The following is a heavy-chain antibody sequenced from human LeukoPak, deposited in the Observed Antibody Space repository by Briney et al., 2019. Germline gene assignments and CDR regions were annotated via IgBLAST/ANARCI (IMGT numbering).Heavy chain of an antibody. D-gene: IGHD4-17*01. CDR3: AGSTVTTYQDAFDI. Sequence: SETLSLPCTVSGGSISSYYWSWIRQPAGKGLEWIGRIYSSGSTNYNPSLKSRVTMSVDTSKNQFSLKLSSVTAADTAVYYCAGSTVTTYQDAFDIWGQGTMVTVSS. V-gene: IGHV4-4*07. CDR2: IYSSGST. J-gene: IGHJ3*02. CDR1: GGSISSYY.